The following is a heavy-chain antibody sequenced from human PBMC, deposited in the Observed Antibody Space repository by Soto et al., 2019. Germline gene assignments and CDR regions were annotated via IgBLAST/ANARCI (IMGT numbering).Heavy chain of an antibody. J-gene: IGHJ4*02. CDR1: GFTFSSYG. Sequence: VVSLRLSFAASGFTFSSYGMHWVRQAPGKGLEWVAVISYDGSNKYYADSVKGRFTISRDNSKNTLYLQMNSLRAEDTAVYYCAKGAAMVTTFYHFDEWGQGTLVTV. V-gene: IGHV3-30*18. CDR2: ISYDGSNK. CDR3: AKGAAMVTTFYHFDE. D-gene: IGHD5-18*01.